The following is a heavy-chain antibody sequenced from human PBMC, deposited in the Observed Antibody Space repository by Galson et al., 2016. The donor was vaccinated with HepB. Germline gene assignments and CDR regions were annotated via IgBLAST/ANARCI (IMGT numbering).Heavy chain of an antibody. CDR2: IYWDDEK. CDR1: GFSLSTSGVG. V-gene: IGHV2-5*05. CDR3: EHIPRAGYSSFQY. J-gene: IGHJ4*02. Sequence: PALVKPTQTLTLTCTLSGFSLSTSGVGVGWIRQPPGKALEWLALIYWDDEKRYGPSLKSRLTIPKATSKNHEGLTMTNMDPVDTATYHCEHIPRAGYSSFQYWGQGTLVTVSS. D-gene: IGHD6-19*01.